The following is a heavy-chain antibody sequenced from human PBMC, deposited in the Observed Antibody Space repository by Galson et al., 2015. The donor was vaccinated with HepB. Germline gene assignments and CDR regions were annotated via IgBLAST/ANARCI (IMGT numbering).Heavy chain of an antibody. CDR1: GYSFTSYW. D-gene: IGHD2-2*02. CDR2: IDPSDSYT. J-gene: IGHJ2*01. V-gene: IGHV5-10-1*01. CDR3: ARRPDSGYEKFDYCSSTSCYTTPNYWYFDL. Sequence: QSGAEVKKPGESLRISCKGSGYSFTSYWISWVRQMPGKGLEWMGRIDPSDSYTNYSPSFQGHVTIPADKSISTAYLQWSSLKASDTAMYYCARRPDSGYEKFDYCSSTSCYTTPNYWYFDLWGRGTLVAVSS.